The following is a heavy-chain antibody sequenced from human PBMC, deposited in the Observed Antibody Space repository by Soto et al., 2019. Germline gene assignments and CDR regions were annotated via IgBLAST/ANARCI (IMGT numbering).Heavy chain of an antibody. J-gene: IGHJ4*01. CDR1: GDSISTYY. D-gene: IGHD2-21*01. CDR3: ARTRMIESWIDY. Sequence: ASETLSLTCDVSGDSISTYYWSWIRQPPGKGLEWIGYVYYSGSTLYNPSLESRVTMSIDMSKKQVSLKLTSVIAADTAVYYCARTRMIESWIDYWGHGTLVTVSS. V-gene: IGHV4-59*01. CDR2: VYYSGST.